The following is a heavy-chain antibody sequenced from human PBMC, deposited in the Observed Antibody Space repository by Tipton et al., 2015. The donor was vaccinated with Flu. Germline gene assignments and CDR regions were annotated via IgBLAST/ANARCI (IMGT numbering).Heavy chain of an antibody. D-gene: IGHD6-19*01. CDR2: IGGRGERT. CDR3: VPTPTAVADDPGYYYGMEV. J-gene: IGHJ6*02. V-gene: IGHV3-23*01. CDR1: GITLSTFA. Sequence: SLRLPCATSGITLSTFAMSWVRQAPGKGLECVAIIGGRGERTYIADSVKGRFAISRDNSKDTVYPHMNRLRADDTAVYYCVPTPTAVADDPGYYYGMEVRGHGTPVTVSS.